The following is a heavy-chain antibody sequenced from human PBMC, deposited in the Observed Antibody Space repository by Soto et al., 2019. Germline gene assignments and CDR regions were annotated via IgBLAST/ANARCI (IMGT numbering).Heavy chain of an antibody. CDR3: ARVVAAAGTRFDP. J-gene: IGHJ5*02. CDR1: GYTFTSYG. Sequence: ASAKVSCKASGYTFTSYGIHWVRQAPGQRLEWMGWITAANGDTKYSPKFPGRVTITRDTSASTAYMELSSLRSEDTAVYYCARVVAAAGTRFDPWGQGTLVTVSS. V-gene: IGHV1-3*01. CDR2: ITAANGDT. D-gene: IGHD6-13*01.